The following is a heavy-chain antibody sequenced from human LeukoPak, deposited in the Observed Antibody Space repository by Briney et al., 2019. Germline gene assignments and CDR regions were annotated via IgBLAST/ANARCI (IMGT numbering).Heavy chain of an antibody. CDR2: INHSGST. Sequence: SETLSLTCAVYGGSFSGYYWSWIRQPPGKGLEWIGEINHSGSTNYNPSLKSRVTISVDTSKNQFSLKLSSVTAADTALYYCARAYCGGGSCYDSRGWFDPWGQGTLVTVSS. CDR1: GGSFSGYY. V-gene: IGHV4-34*01. J-gene: IGHJ5*02. D-gene: IGHD2-15*01. CDR3: ARAYCGGGSCYDSRGWFDP.